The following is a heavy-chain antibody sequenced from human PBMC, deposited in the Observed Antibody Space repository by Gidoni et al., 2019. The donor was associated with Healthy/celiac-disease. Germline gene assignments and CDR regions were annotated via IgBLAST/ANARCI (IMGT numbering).Heavy chain of an antibody. Sequence: EVQLVQSGAEVKKPGESLRISCKGSGYSFTSYWISWVRQMPGKGLEWMGRIDPSDSYTNYSPSFQGHVTISADKSISTAYLQWSSLKASDTAMYYCARRNSSSWYVDWYFDLWGRGTLVTVSS. V-gene: IGHV5-10-1*03. CDR2: IDPSDSYT. J-gene: IGHJ2*01. CDR3: ARRNSSSWYVDWYFDL. CDR1: GYSFTSYW. D-gene: IGHD6-13*01.